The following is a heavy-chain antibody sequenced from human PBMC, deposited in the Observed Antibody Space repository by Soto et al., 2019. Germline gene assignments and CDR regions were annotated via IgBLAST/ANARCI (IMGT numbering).Heavy chain of an antibody. Sequence: GGSLRLSCAASGFTFSSYWMSWVRQAPGKGLEWVANIKQDGSEKYYVDSVKGRFTISRDNANNSLYLQMNSLRAEDTAVYYCAKAARRYSGFHSYYYYMDVWGKGTTVTVSS. CDR2: IKQDGSEK. CDR3: AKAARRYSGFHSYYYYMDV. V-gene: IGHV3-7*01. CDR1: GFTFSSYW. D-gene: IGHD5-12*01. J-gene: IGHJ6*03.